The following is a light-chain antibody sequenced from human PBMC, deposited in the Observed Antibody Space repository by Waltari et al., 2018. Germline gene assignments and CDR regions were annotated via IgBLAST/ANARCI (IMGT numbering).Light chain of an antibody. J-gene: IGLJ2*01. CDR3: LLSFGITQI. CDR2: DTT. CDR1: TGTVTNTHY. Sequence: QAVVTQEPSVTVSPGGTLTPPCGSSTGTVTNTHYPYWFQQKPGQAPRTLIYDTTNKYSWTPARFSGSLLGGQAALTLSGVQPEDEAEYYCLLSFGITQIFGGGTKLTVL. V-gene: IGLV7-46*01.